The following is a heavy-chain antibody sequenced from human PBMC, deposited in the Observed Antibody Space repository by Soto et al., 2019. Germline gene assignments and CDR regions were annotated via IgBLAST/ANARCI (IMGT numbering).Heavy chain of an antibody. J-gene: IGHJ4*01. D-gene: IGHD6-13*01. CDR2: ISGSGDTS. CDR3: AKGRGTSWTIDY. Sequence: DVELSESGGGLVQPGGSLRLSCAASGFNFRSYAMSWVRRAPGKGLEWVSAISGSGDTSYFADSVRGRLTISRDNSKNTLYLQLSSLRVEDTAEYFCAKGRGTSWTIDYWGHGTLVTVSS. CDR1: GFNFRSYA. V-gene: IGHV3-23*01.